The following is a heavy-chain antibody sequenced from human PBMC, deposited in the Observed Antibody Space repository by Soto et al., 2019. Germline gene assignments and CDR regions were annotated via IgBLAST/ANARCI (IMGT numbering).Heavy chain of an antibody. CDR3: AKDIGLYSSSSWDY. CDR2: ISWDGGST. D-gene: IGHD6-6*01. Sequence: GGSLRISCAASGFTFDDYTMHWVRQAPGKGLEWVSLISWDGGSTYYADSVKGRFTISRDNSKNSLYLQMNSLRTEDTALYYCAKDIGLYSSSSWDYWGQGTLVTVSS. V-gene: IGHV3-43*01. CDR1: GFTFDDYT. J-gene: IGHJ4*02.